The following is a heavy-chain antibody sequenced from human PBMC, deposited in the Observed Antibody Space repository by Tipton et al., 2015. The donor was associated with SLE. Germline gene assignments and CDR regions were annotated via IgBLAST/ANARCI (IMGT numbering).Heavy chain of an antibody. CDR2: VYTSGIT. D-gene: IGHD2-21*01. CDR1: GGSISSGSYY. CDR3: ARSPAYCGGDCYDNWFDP. Sequence: LRLSCNVSGGSISSGSYYWSWIRQPAGKGLEWIGHVYTSGITNFNPSLKSRFTISLDTSNNQFSLNLISVTAADTAVYFCARSPAYCGGDCYDNWFDPWGQGTLVTVSS. V-gene: IGHV4-61*09. J-gene: IGHJ5*02.